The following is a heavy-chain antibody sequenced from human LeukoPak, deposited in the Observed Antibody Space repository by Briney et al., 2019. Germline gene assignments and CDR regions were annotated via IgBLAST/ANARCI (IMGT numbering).Heavy chain of an antibody. V-gene: IGHV4-61*02. CDR2: IYTSGST. CDR3: ARVPAYYYGSGSYVWFDP. CDR1: GGSISSSSYY. J-gene: IGHJ5*02. D-gene: IGHD3-10*01. Sequence: SETLSLTCTVSGGSISSSSYYWSWIRQPAGKGLEWIGRIYTSGSTNYNPSLKSRVTISVDTSKNQFSLKLSSVTAADTAVYYCARVPAYYYGSGSYVWFDPWGQGTLVTVSS.